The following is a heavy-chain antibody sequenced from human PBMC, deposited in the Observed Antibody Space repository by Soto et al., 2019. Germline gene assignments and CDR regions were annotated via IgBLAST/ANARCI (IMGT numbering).Heavy chain of an antibody. CDR3: ARVEGQLDY. J-gene: IGHJ4*01. D-gene: IGHD6-6*01. Sequence: QVQLVQSGAELKKPGASVKVACKTSGYTFTSFDISWVRQASGHGLEWMGWMNPNNGETVFAQKFQGRLSMTRNTSISTAYMELSSLRSDDTAVYYCARVEGQLDYWGQGTLVTVSS. CDR2: MNPNNGET. V-gene: IGHV1-8*01. CDR1: GYTFTSFD.